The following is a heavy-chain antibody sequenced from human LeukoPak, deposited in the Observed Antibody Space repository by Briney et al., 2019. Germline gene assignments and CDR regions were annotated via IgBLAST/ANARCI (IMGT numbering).Heavy chain of an antibody. CDR1: GGSFSGYY. J-gene: IGHJ2*01. CDR3: ARESLAAAGTTWYFDL. Sequence: PSETLSLTCAVYGGSFSGYYWSWIRQPPGKGLEWIGEINHSGSTNYNPSLKSRVTISVDTSKNQFSLKLSSVTAADTAVYYCARESLAAAGTTWYFDLWGRGTLVTVSS. CDR2: INHSGST. V-gene: IGHV4-34*01. D-gene: IGHD6-13*01.